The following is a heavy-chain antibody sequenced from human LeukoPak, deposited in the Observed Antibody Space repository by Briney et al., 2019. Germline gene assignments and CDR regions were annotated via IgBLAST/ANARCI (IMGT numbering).Heavy chain of an antibody. V-gene: IGHV1-69*13. J-gene: IGHJ3*02. D-gene: IGHD3-10*01. CDR1: GGTFSSYA. CDR3: AIGYGSGSYFLVTDAFDI. Sequence: SVKVSCKASGGTFSSYAVSWVRQAPGQGLEWMGGIIPIFGTPNYAQKFQGRVTITADESTNTAYMDLSSLRSEDTALYYCAIGYGSGSYFLVTDAFDIWGQGTMVTVSS. CDR2: IIPIFGTP.